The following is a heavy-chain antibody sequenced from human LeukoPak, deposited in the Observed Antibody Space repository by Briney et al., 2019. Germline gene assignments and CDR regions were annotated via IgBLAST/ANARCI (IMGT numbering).Heavy chain of an antibody. CDR3: AKDRSYGSETYYFDY. Sequence: PGGSLRLSCAASGFTFSSYGMHWVRQAPGKGLEWVAVLSYDGSNKYYADSVKGRFTISRDNSKNTLYLQMNSLRAEDTAVYYCAKDRSYGSETYYFDYWGQGTLVTVSS. CDR2: LSYDGSNK. D-gene: IGHD3-10*01. CDR1: GFTFSSYG. V-gene: IGHV3-30*18. J-gene: IGHJ4*02.